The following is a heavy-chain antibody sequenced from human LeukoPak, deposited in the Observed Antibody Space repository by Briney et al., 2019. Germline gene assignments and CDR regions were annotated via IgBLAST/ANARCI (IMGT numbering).Heavy chain of an antibody. CDR3: ARFGGATQDY. D-gene: IGHD1-26*01. CDR2: IYYSGST. J-gene: IGHJ4*02. Sequence: PSETLSLTCTVSGGSISSYYWSWIRQPPGKGLEWIGYIYYSGSTNYNPSLKSRVTISVDTSKNQFSLKLSSVTAADTAVYYCARFGGATQDYWGQGTLVTVSS. CDR1: GGSISSYY. V-gene: IGHV4-59*08.